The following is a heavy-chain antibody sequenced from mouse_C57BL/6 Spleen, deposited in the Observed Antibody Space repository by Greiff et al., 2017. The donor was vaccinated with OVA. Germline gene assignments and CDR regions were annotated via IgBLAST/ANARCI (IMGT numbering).Heavy chain of an antibody. CDR3: ARSGGTGYFDV. D-gene: IGHD4-1*01. CDR1: GYAFSSSW. Sequence: VQLQQSGPELVKPGASVKISCKASGYAFSSSWMNWVKQRPGKGLEWIGRIYPGDGDTNYNGKFKGKATLTADKSSSTAYMQLSSLTSEDSAVYFCARSGGTGYFDVWGTGTTVTVSS. J-gene: IGHJ1*03. V-gene: IGHV1-82*01. CDR2: IYPGDGDT.